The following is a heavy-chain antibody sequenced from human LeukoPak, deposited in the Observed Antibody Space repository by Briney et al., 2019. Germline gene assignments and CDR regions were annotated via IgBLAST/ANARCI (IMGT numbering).Heavy chain of an antibody. D-gene: IGHD3-22*01. CDR1: GFTVSSNY. Sequence: GGSLRLSCAASGFTVSSNYMSWVRQAPGKGLEWVSVIYSGGSTYYADSVKGRFTISRDNSKNTLYLQMNSLRAADTAVYYCARRPYYYDSSGKFDYWGQGTLVTVSS. J-gene: IGHJ4*02. V-gene: IGHV3-66*04. CDR3: ARRPYYYDSSGKFDY. CDR2: IYSGGST.